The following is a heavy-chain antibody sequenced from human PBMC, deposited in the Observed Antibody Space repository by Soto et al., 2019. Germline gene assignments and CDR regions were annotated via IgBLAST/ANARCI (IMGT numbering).Heavy chain of an antibody. J-gene: IGHJ4*02. CDR3: ARQRTTVVTQAYFDH. CDR1: GESISSSSYY. V-gene: IGHV4-39*01. Sequence: SETLALTCIVSGESISSSSYYWGWIRQPPGKGLEWIGSIYYSGRTYYNPSFKSRVTISIDTSKNQFSLKLSSVTATDTAVYYCARQRTTVVTQAYFDHWGQRALATV. D-gene: IGHD2-21*02. CDR2: IYYSGRT.